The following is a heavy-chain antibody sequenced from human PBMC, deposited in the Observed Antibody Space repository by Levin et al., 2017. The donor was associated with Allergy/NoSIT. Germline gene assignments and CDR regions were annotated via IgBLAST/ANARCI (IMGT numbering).Heavy chain of an antibody. Sequence: GESLKISCAASGFTFSTYTMNWVRQAPGKGLEWVSYISGSSGSIYYADSVKGRFTISRDNAKNSLYLQMNSLRAEDTAVYYCARGFYYAMDVWGQGTTVTVSS. CDR1: GFTFSTYT. CDR2: ISGSSGSI. J-gene: IGHJ6*02. V-gene: IGHV3-48*01. CDR3: ARGFYYAMDV.